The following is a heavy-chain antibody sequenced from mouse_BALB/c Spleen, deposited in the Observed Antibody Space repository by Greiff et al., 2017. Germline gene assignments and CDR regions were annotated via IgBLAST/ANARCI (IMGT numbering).Heavy chain of an antibody. V-gene: IGHV1-55*01. CDR3: ASRCDWAY. D-gene: IGHD2-13*01. Sequence: VQLQQSGAELVKPGTSVKLSCKASGYNFTSYWINWVKLRPGQGLEWIGDIYPGSGSTNYNEKFKSKATLTVDTSSSTAYMQLSSLASEDSALYYCASRCDWAYWGQGTLVTVSA. J-gene: IGHJ3*01. CDR2: IYPGSGST. CDR1: GYNFTSYW.